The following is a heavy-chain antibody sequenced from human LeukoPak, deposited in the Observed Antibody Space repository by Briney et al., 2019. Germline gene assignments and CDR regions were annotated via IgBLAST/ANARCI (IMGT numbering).Heavy chain of an antibody. CDR3: ARVRYDFWSGLDV. V-gene: IGHV1-2*02. J-gene: IGHJ6*04. Sequence: ASVKVSCKASGYTFTGYYMHWVRQAPGQGLEWMGWINPNSGGTNYAQKFQGRVTMTRETSISTAYMELSRLRSDDTAVYYCARVRYDFWSGLDVWGKGTTVTVSS. CDR2: INPNSGGT. D-gene: IGHD3-3*01. CDR1: GYTFTGYY.